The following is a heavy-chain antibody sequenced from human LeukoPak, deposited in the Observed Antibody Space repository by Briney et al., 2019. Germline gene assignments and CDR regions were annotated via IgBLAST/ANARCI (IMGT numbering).Heavy chain of an antibody. CDR2: INAGNGNT. CDR3: ARGYVDFWSWGAFDI. V-gene: IGHV1-3*01. CDR1: GYTFTSYA. Sequence: GASVKVSCKASGYTFTSYAMHWVRQAPGQRLEWMGWINAGNGNTKYSQKFQGRVTITRDTSASTAYMELSSLRSEDTAVYYCARGYVDFWSWGAFDIWGQGTMVTVSS. J-gene: IGHJ3*02. D-gene: IGHD3-3*01.